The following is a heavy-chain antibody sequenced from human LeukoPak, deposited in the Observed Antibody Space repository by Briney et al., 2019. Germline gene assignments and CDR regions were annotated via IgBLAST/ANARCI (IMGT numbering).Heavy chain of an antibody. CDR1: GSSISIDYY. D-gene: IGHD3-3*01. J-gene: IGHJ4*02. CDR3: AGAPYNFWSTYLDY. CDR2: ISHGGST. V-gene: IGHV4-38-2*01. Sequence: SETLSLTCADSGSSISIDYYWGWIRQPPGKGLEWIGSISHGGSTYYSPSLKSRLTISVDTSKNQFSLNLSSVTAADTAVYYCAGAPYNFWSTYLDYWGQGTLVTVSS.